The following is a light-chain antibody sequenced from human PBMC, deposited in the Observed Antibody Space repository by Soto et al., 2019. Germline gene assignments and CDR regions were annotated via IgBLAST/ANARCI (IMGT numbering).Light chain of an antibody. Sequence: IQLTQSPSSLSASVGDRVTITCRASQGISSYLAWYQQKPGKAPKLLIYGASTLEGGVPFRFSGSGSGTDFTLTISSLPPEDFATYYCQQLNTYPITFGQGTRLEIK. CDR1: QGISSY. J-gene: IGKJ5*01. CDR2: GAS. CDR3: QQLNTYPIT. V-gene: IGKV1-9*01.